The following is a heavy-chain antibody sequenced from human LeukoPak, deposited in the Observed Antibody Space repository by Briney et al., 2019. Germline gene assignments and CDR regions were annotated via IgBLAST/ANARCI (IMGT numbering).Heavy chain of an antibody. J-gene: IGHJ4*02. D-gene: IGHD3-16*01. CDR2: ISGSGGST. CDR3: AKERGYDYVWGSYEDYFDY. CDR1: GFTFSSYA. Sequence: GGSLRLSCAASGFTFSSYAMSWVRQAPGKGLEWVSAISGSGGSTYYADSVKGRFTISRDNSKNTLYLQMNSPRAEDTAVYYCAKERGYDYVWGSYEDYFDYWGQGTLVTVSS. V-gene: IGHV3-23*01.